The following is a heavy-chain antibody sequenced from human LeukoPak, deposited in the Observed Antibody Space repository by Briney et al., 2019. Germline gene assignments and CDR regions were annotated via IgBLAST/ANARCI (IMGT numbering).Heavy chain of an antibody. V-gene: IGHV4-31*03. Sequence: PSQTLSLTCTVSGGSISSGGYYWSWIRQHPGQGLEWIGYIYYSGSTYYNPSLKSRVTISVDTSKNQFSLKQSSVTAADTAVYYCARDRSDYYGMDVWGQGTTVTVSS. CDR3: ARDRSDYYGMDV. D-gene: IGHD3-3*01. CDR1: GGSISSGGYY. CDR2: IYYSGST. J-gene: IGHJ6*02.